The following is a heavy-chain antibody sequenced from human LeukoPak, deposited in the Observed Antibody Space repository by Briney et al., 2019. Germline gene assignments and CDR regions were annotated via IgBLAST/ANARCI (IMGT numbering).Heavy chain of an antibody. J-gene: IGHJ6*03. V-gene: IGHV4-59*01. CDR3: VGFGDLTGYMDV. Sequence: PSETLSLTCTVSGASISRYYCTWIRQPRGKGLEWVGYIYFTGSSYYNPSLKHRVSMSLDKSTNQFSLELYSVSAADTAVYYCVGFGDLTGYMDVWGKGTTVTVSS. CDR1: GASISRYY. D-gene: IGHD3-9*01. CDR2: IYFTGSS.